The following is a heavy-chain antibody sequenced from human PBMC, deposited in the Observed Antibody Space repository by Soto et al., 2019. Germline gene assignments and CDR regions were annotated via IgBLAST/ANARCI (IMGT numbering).Heavy chain of an antibody. CDR2: IYYSGST. Sequence: PSETLSLTCTVSGGSISSSSYYWGWIRQPPGKGLEWIGSIYYSGSTYYNPSLKSRVTISVDTSKNQFSLKLSSVTAADTAVYYCARHAYYYDSSGYYYFDYWGQGTLVTVS. V-gene: IGHV4-39*01. CDR3: ARHAYYYDSSGYYYFDY. CDR1: GGSISSSSYY. D-gene: IGHD3-22*01. J-gene: IGHJ4*02.